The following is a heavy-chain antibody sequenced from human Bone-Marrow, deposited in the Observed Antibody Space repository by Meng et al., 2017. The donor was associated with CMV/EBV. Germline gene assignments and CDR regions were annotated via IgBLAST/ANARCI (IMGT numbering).Heavy chain of an antibody. Sequence: GESLKISCAASEFTISSFGINWVRQAPGKGLEWVSFISSSGSYTYYGDSVKGRFTISRDNAKNTLYLQMNSLRAEDTAVYYCARDNSGSDDAFDIWGQGTMVTVSS. J-gene: IGHJ3*02. D-gene: IGHD1-26*01. CDR3: ARDNSGSDDAFDI. CDR1: EFTISSFG. CDR2: ISSSGSYT. V-gene: IGHV3-21*01.